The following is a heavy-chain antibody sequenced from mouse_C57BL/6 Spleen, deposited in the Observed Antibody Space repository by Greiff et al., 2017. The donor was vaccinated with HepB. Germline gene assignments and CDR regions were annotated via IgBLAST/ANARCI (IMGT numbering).Heavy chain of an antibody. V-gene: IGHV5-16*01. CDR3: ARDHDRYFDV. CDR2: INYDGSST. J-gene: IGHJ1*03. Sequence: DVKLVESEGGLVQPGSSMKLSCTASGFTFSDYYMAWVRQVPEKGLEWVANINYDGSSTYYLDSLKSRFIISRDNAKNILYLQMSSLKSEDTATYYCARDHDRYFDVWGTGTTVTVSS. CDR1: GFTFSDYY. D-gene: IGHD2-12*01.